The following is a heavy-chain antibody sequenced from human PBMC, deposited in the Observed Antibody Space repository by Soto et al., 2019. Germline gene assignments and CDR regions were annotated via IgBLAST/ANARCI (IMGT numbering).Heavy chain of an antibody. CDR2: IYSGGST. CDR3: ARIEGGVVAGREGAGNYHMYI. D-gene: IGHD6-19*01. V-gene: IGHV3-53*04. Sequence: GGSLRLSCAASGFTVSSNYMSWVRQAPGKGLEWVSVIYSGGSTYYADSVKGRFTISRHNSKNTLYRQMNSLRAEDTAVYYCARIEGGVVAGREGAGNYHMYIWGKGPTVSASS. CDR1: GFTVSSNY. J-gene: IGHJ6*03.